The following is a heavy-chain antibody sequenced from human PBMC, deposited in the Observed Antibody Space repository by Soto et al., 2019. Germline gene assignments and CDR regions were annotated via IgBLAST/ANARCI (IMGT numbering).Heavy chain of an antibody. Sequence: SETLSLTCAVSSGSISSSNWWSWVRQPPGKGLEWIGEIYHSGSTNYNPSLKSRVTISVDKSKNQFSLKLSSVTAADTAVYYCARVPMTTVTTYFDYWGQGTLVTVSS. J-gene: IGHJ4*02. CDR3: ARVPMTTVTTYFDY. CDR2: IYHSGST. CDR1: SGSISSSNW. D-gene: IGHD4-17*01. V-gene: IGHV4-4*02.